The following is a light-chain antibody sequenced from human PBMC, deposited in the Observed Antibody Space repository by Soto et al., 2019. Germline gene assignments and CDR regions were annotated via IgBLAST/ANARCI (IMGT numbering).Light chain of an antibody. CDR3: QQDYNLPPLT. Sequence: PGERVTLSCRASQSVSSSYLTWYQQKPGQAPRLLIYGASTRATSIPARFSGSGSGTDFTLTISSLQPEDFAVYYCQQDYNLPPLTFGGGTKVDI. V-gene: IGKV3D-7*01. J-gene: IGKJ4*01. CDR2: GAS. CDR1: QSVSSSY.